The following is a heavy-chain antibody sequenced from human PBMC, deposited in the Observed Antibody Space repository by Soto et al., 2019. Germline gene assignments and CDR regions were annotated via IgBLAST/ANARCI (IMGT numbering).Heavy chain of an antibody. J-gene: IGHJ6*02. CDR1: GGTFSSYA. CDR2: IIPISDTT. V-gene: IGHV1-69*01. CDR3: ARSQGSSTSLEIYYYYYYGMDV. D-gene: IGHD2-2*01. Sequence: QVQLVQSGAEVKKPGSSVKVSCKASGGTFSSYAISWVRLAPGQGLEWMGGIIPISDTTNYAQKFQGRVTLTADESTSTAYMELSSLRSEDTAVYYCARSQGSSTSLEIYYYYYYGMDVWGQGTTVTVSS.